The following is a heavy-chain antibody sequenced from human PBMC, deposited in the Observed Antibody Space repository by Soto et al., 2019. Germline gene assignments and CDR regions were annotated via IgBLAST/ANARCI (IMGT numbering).Heavy chain of an antibody. CDR2: IIPILGST. D-gene: IGHD3-22*01. J-gene: IGHJ4*02. CDR3: ARDRWSDSSGYYYESAY. V-gene: IGHV1-69*01. CDR1: GGTFSNYG. Sequence: QVQLVQSGAEVKMPGSSVKVSCKASGGTFSNYGISWVRQAPGQGLEWMGGIIPILGSTKSAQSFQGRVTFTAGESTTTAYMELSSLTSEDTAVYYCARDRWSDSSGYYYESAYWGQGTLVTVSS.